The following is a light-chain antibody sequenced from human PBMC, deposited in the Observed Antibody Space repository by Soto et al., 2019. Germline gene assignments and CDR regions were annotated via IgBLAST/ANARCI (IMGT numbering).Light chain of an antibody. V-gene: IGLV2-14*03. J-gene: IGLJ2*01. Sequence: QSALTQPASLSGSPGQSITISCTGTSTDIRSYNYVSWYQQHPGKAPKLMIFDVSYRPSGISDRFSGSKSGNTASLTISGLQPDDEADYYCSSYGASSTSFGGGTKLTVL. CDR1: STDIRSYNY. CDR3: SSYGASSTS. CDR2: DVS.